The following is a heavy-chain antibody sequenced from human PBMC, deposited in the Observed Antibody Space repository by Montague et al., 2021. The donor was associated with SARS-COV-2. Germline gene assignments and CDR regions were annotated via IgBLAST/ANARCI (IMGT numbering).Heavy chain of an antibody. V-gene: IGHV4-39*01. J-gene: IGHJ3*02. CDR2: IYYSGST. D-gene: IGHD3-3*01. CDR3: ARGQVTVFGVLIMLPAAGPLDS. CDR1: GDSISTSQYY. Sequence: SETLSLTCTVSGDSISTSQYYWGWIRQPPGKGLEWIGTIYYSGSTYYNPSLKSRVTISEDTSKNQFSLRLSSVTAADTAVYYCARGQVTVFGVLIMLPAAGPLDSWGLGTKVTVSS.